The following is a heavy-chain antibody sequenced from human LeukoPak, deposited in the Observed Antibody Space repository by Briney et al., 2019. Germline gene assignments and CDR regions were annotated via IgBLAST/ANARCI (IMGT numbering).Heavy chain of an antibody. Sequence: GGSLRLSCAASEFTFSGYAMSWVRQAPGKGPEWVSTITENGDRSYYTDSVKGRFTISRDISKNTLYLQMNRLRAEDTAVYYCAKGLPVSDFWSGNGYYYGMDVWGQGTTVTVS. V-gene: IGHV3-23*01. J-gene: IGHJ6*02. D-gene: IGHD3-3*01. CDR3: AKGLPVSDFWSGNGYYYGMDV. CDR2: ITENGDRS. CDR1: EFTFSGYA.